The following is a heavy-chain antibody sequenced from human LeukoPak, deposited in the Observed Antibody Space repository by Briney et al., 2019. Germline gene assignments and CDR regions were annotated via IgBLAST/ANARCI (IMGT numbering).Heavy chain of an antibody. J-gene: IGHJ5*02. D-gene: IGHD3-10*01. V-gene: IGHV1-2*04. CDR1: GYTFTGYY. CDR3: ARGGYYGSHIDNWFDP. CDR2: INPNSGGT. Sequence: ASVEVSCKASGYTFTGYYMHWVRQAPGQGLEWMGWINPNSGGTNYAQKFQGWVTMTRDTSISTAYMELSRLRSDDTAVYYCARGGYYGSHIDNWFDPWGQGTLVTVSS.